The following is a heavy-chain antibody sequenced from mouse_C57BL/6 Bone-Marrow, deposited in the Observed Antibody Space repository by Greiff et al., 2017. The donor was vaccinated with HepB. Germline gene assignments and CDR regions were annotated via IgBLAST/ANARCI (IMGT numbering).Heavy chain of an antibody. J-gene: IGHJ2*01. CDR3: ARQEGLRPDD. CDR1: GFTFSSYG. Sequence: EVKVVESGGDLVKPGGSLKLSCAASGFTFSSYGMSWVRQTPDKRLEWVATISSGGSYTYYPDSVKGRFTISRDNAKNTLYLQMSSLKSEDTAMYYCARQEGLRPDDWGQGTTLTVSS. V-gene: IGHV5-6*01. D-gene: IGHD2-4*01. CDR2: ISSGGSYT.